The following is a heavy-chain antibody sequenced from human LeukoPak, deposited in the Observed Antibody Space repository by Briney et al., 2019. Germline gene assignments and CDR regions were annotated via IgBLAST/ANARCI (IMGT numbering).Heavy chain of an antibody. CDR1: GYTFTSYG. CDR3: ARVNYYDSSGYLDFDP. D-gene: IGHD3-22*01. V-gene: IGHV1-18*01. CDR2: ISAYNGNT. Sequence: ASVKVSCKASGYTFTSYGISWGRQAPGQGLEWMGWISAYNGNTNYAQKLQGRVTMTTDTSTSTAYMELRSLGSDDTAVYYCARVNYYDSSGYLDFDPWGQGTLVTVSS. J-gene: IGHJ5*02.